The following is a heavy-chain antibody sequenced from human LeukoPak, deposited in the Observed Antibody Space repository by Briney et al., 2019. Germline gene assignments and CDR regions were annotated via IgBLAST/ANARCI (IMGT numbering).Heavy chain of an antibody. D-gene: IGHD3-10*01. CDR1: GFTFNNYV. Sequence: GGSLRLSCAASGFTFNNYVMSWVRQAPGKGLEWVSGIDYSGGATNYAASVQGRFTVSRDNSKNTLYLQMNNLRAEDTAVYYCATTRVCGGVLLRPSCLYFEDWGQGALVTVSS. CDR2: IDYSGGAT. J-gene: IGHJ4*02. V-gene: IGHV3-23*01. CDR3: ATTRVCGGVLLRPSCLYFED.